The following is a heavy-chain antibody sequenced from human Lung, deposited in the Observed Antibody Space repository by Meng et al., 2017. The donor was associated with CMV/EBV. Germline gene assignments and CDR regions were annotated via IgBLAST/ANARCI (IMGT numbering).Heavy chain of an antibody. J-gene: IGHJ4*02. V-gene: IGHV4-30-4*08. CDR3: ARALDTAMVTFDY. CDR2: IYYSGST. CDR1: GGSISSGDYY. Sequence: QGQLQGSGPGLLKPSQTLSLTCTVSGGSISSGDYYWSWIRQPPGKGLEWIGYIYYSGSTYYNPSLKSRVTISVDTSKNQFSLKLSSVTAADTAVYYCARALDTAMVTFDYWGQGTLVTVSS. D-gene: IGHD5-18*01.